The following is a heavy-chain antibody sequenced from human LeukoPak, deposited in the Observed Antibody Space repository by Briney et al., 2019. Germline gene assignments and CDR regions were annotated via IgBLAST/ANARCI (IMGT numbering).Heavy chain of an antibody. J-gene: IGHJ5*02. D-gene: IGHD3-22*01. CDR3: VYDSSGYLT. CDR1: GGSISSDD. V-gene: IGHV4-4*07. Sequence: SETLSLTCTASGGSISSDDWSWIRQPAGKGLEWIGRIYTSGNSNYNPSLKNRVTMSVDTSKNQFSLKLSSVTAADTAVYYCVYDSSGYLTWGQGTLVTVSS. CDR2: IYTSGNS.